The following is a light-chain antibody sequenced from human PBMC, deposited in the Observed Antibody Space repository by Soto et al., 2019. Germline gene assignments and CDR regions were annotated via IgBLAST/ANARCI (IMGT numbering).Light chain of an antibody. J-gene: IGKJ2*01. Sequence: EIVMTQSPATLSVSPGDRATLSCRASQSVSSSLAWYQQKPGQAPRLLIYGASTRATGISARFSGSGSGTEFTLTISSLQSEEFAVYYCQQYNNWPPYTFGQGTKLEIK. CDR3: QQYNNWPPYT. V-gene: IGKV3-15*01. CDR1: QSVSSS. CDR2: GAS.